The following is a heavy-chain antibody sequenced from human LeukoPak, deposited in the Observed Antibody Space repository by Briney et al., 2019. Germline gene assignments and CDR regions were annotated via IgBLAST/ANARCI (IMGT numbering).Heavy chain of an antibody. CDR2: ISYDGSNK. CDR3: AKGSYGDYEEVGDY. Sequence: GGSLRLSCAASGFTFSSYAMHWVRQAPGKGLEWVAVISYDGSNKYFADSVKGRFTISRDNSKNTLYLQMNSLRTEDTAVYYCAKGSYGDYEEVGDYWGQGTLVTVSS. D-gene: IGHD4-17*01. J-gene: IGHJ4*02. V-gene: IGHV3-30-3*01. CDR1: GFTFSSYA.